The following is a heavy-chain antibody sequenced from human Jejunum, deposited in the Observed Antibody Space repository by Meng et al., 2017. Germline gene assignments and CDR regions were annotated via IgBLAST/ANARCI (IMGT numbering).Heavy chain of an antibody. CDR2: ISSSGSAI. CDR3: ARDVHNYGYLDY. V-gene: IGHV3-48*03. D-gene: IGHD5-18*01. CDR1: GFTFSSYE. J-gene: IGHJ4*02. Sequence: GESLKISCAASGFTFSSYEMNWVRQAPGKGLEWVSYISSSGSAIYYADSVKGRFTISRDNAKNSLYLQMNSLRVEDTAIYYCARDVHNYGYLDYWGQGTRVTVSS.